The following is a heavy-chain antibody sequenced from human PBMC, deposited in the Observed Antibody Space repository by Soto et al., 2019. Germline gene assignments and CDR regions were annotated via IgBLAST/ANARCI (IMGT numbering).Heavy chain of an antibody. V-gene: IGHV1-18*01. Sequence: ASVKVSCKASGYTFTSYGISWVRQAPGQGLEWMGWISAYNGNTNYAQKLQGRVTMTTDTSTSTAYMELRSLRSDDTAVYYCAREAVVVVAATHYDYWGPGTRVTVSS. CDR2: ISAYNGNT. D-gene: IGHD2-15*01. J-gene: IGHJ4*02. CDR3: AREAVVVVAATHYDY. CDR1: GYTFTSYG.